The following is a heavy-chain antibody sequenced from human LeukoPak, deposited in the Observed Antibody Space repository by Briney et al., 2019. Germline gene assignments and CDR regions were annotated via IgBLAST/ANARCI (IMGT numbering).Heavy chain of an antibody. CDR1: GFTFSDYY. Sequence: PGGSLRLSCAASGFTFSDYYMSWVRQAPGKGLEWVSYISSSGSTIYYADSVKGRFTISGDNSKNTLYLQMHSLRAEDTAVYYCAREDPRTGETILDYWGQGTLVTVSS. J-gene: IGHJ4*02. V-gene: IGHV3-11*04. D-gene: IGHD7-27*01. CDR2: ISSSGSTI. CDR3: AREDPRTGETILDY.